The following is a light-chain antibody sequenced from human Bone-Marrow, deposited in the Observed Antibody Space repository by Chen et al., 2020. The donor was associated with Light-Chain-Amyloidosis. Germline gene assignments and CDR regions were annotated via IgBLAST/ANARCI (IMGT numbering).Light chain of an antibody. V-gene: IGKV1-33*01. J-gene: IGKJ2*01. CDR3: QQYENLPYT. CDR2: DAN. CDR1: QDITFY. Sequence: DIQMTQSPSSLSASVGERVTITCQASQDITFYLNWYQHKPGKAPKLLISDANNLGPGVPSRFSGSGYGTHFTFTISSLQPEDIATYYCQQYENLPYTFGQGTRLDIK.